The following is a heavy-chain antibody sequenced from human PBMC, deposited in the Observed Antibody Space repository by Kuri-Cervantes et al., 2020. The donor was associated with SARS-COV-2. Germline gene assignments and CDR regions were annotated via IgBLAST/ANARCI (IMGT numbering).Heavy chain of an antibody. CDR2: ISTSSAYI. Sequence: GGSLRLSCAASGFTFSSYSMSWVRQAPGKGLEWVSYISTSSAYICHGDSVKGRFIISRDNAKNSLYLQMTSLRAEDTAVYYCARVGGSYYYYYYMDVWGKGTTVTVSS. CDR1: GFTFSSYS. J-gene: IGHJ6*03. D-gene: IGHD1-26*01. V-gene: IGHV3-21*01. CDR3: ARVGGSYYYYYYMDV.